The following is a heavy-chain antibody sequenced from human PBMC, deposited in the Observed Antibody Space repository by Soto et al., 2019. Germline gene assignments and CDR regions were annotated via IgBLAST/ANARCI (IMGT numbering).Heavy chain of an antibody. Sequence: ASVKVSCKASGFTFTSSAMQWVRQARGQRLEWIGWIVVGSGNTNYAQKFQERVTITRDMSTSTAYMELSSLRSEDTVVYYCAAEYESRKLGDYYYMDVWGKGTTVTVSS. CDR1: GFTFTSSA. CDR2: IVVGSGNT. CDR3: AAEYESRKLGDYYYMDV. V-gene: IGHV1-58*02. J-gene: IGHJ6*03. D-gene: IGHD2-8*01.